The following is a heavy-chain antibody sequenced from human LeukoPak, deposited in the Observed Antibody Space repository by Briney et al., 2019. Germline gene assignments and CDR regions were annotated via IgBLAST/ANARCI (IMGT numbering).Heavy chain of an antibody. Sequence: GASVNVSCKASGYTFTGYYMLWVRQAPGQGREWVGWINPNSGGTNYAQKFQGRVTLTRDTPISTAYMELSRLRSDDTAVYYCARRGCSSTSCPLAFDIWGQGTMVTVSS. CDR3: ARRGCSSTSCPLAFDI. D-gene: IGHD2-2*01. CDR2: INPNSGGT. V-gene: IGHV1-2*02. CDR1: GYTFTGYY. J-gene: IGHJ3*02.